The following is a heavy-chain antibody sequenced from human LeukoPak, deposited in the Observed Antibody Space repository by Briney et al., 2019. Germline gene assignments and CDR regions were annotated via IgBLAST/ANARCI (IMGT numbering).Heavy chain of an antibody. V-gene: IGHV3-48*03. Sequence: PGGSLRLSCAASGFTFSSYEMNWVRQAPGKGLEWVSYISSSGSTIYYADSVKGRFTISRDNAKNSLYLQMNSLRAGDTALYYCARADSNIAARRIGFDYWGQGTLVTVSS. CDR1: GFTFSSYE. CDR3: ARADSNIAARRIGFDY. CDR2: ISSSGSTI. J-gene: IGHJ4*02. D-gene: IGHD6-6*01.